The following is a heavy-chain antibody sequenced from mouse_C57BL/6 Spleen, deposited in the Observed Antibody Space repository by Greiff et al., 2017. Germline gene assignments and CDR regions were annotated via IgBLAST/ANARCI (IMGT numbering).Heavy chain of an antibody. V-gene: IGHV5-16*01. Sequence: EVQRVESEGGLVQPGSSMKLSCTASGFTFSDYYMAWVRQVPEKGLEWVANINYDGSSTYYLDSLKSRFIISRDNAKNILYLQMSSLKSEDTATYYCAREDSGAWFAYWGQGTLVTVSA. CDR2: INYDGSST. CDR1: GFTFSDYY. CDR3: AREDSGAWFAY. D-gene: IGHD1-1*02. J-gene: IGHJ3*01.